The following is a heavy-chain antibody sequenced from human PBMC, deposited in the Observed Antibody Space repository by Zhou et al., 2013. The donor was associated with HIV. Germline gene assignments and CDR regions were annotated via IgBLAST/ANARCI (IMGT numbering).Heavy chain of an antibody. J-gene: IGHJ6*02. D-gene: IGHD3-10*01. V-gene: IGHV1-8*02. CDR1: GYIFTDYY. CDR2: INPNSGKG. CDR3: GRRGSWGDRTTIIRGGVNV. Sequence: QVQLVQSGAEVKKPGASVRVSCKASGYIFTDYYIHWVRQAPGQGLEWMGWINPNSGKGYYAQRFQGRVTMSRNISTTTAHMELSSLTSEDTAVYYCGRRGSWGDRTTIIRGGVNVWGQGTTVSVSS.